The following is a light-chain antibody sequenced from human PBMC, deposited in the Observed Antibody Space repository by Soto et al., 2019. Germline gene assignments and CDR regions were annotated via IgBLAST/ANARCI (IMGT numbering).Light chain of an antibody. CDR3: QQYDISPVT. J-gene: IGKJ4*01. Sequence: EVVLTQSPATLSLSPGERATLSCGASQSLTNNYLAWYQQKPGLAPRLLIHDASRRATGIPDRFSGSGSETDFTLTISRLEPEDCAVYYCQQYDISPVTFGGGTKVEV. CDR1: QSLTNNY. CDR2: DAS. V-gene: IGKV3D-20*01.